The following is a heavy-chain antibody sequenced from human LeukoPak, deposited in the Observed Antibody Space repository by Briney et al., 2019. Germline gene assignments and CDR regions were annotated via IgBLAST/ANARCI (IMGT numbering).Heavy chain of an antibody. D-gene: IGHD2-2*01. J-gene: IGHJ4*02. CDR1: GYTFTGYY. CDR2: INPNGGGT. V-gene: IGHV1-2*02. CDR3: ARGYCSSTSCYLYFDH. Sequence: ASVKVSCKASGYTFTGYYMHWVRQAPGQGLEWMGWINPNGGGTNYAQKFRGRVTMTRDTSISTAYMELSRLRSDDTAVYYCARGYCSSTSCYLYFDHWGQGTLVTVSS.